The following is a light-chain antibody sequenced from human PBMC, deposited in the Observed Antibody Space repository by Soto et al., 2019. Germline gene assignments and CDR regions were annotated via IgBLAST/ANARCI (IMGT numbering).Light chain of an antibody. CDR1: QSVSSSY. V-gene: IGKV3-20*01. Sequence: EIVLTQSPGTLSLSPGERATLSCRASQSVSSSYLAWYQQNPGQSPRLLIFGASSRATGTPDRFSGSGSGTDFTLTISRLELEDCAVYSCQQYDTSPRTVGQGTKVEIK. CDR3: QQYDTSPRT. CDR2: GAS. J-gene: IGKJ1*01.